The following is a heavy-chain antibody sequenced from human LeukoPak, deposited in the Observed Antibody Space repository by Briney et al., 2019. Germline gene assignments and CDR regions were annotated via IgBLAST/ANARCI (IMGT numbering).Heavy chain of an antibody. CDR2: ISWNSGSI. CDR1: GFTFDDYA. V-gene: IGHV3-9*01. Sequence: GRSLRLSCAASGFTFDDYAMHWVRQAPGKGLEWVSGISWNSGSIGYADSVKGRFTISRDNAKNSLYLQMNSLRAEDTALYYCAKDRGIAVAGAHYFDYWGQGTLVTVSS. CDR3: AKDRGIAVAGAHYFDY. J-gene: IGHJ4*02. D-gene: IGHD6-19*01.